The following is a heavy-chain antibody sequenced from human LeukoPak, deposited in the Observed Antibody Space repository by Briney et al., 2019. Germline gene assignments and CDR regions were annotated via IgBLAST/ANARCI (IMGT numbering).Heavy chain of an antibody. CDR3: VRRTRVAMPNALDLISDF. V-gene: IGHV4-34*01. D-gene: IGHD2-2*01. CDR2: ITDGGRT. J-gene: IGHJ4*02. Sequence: PSETLSLTCAVYGDSFSGHYWSWIRQPPGKGLEWIGEITDGGRTSYSPSPKSRATISIVPSQSQFSLQLDSVTAADTAIYYCVRRTRVAMPNALDLISDFWGQGTLVTVSS. CDR1: GDSFSGHY.